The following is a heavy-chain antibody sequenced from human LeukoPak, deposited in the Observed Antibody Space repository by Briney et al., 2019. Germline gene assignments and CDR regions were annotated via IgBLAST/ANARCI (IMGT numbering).Heavy chain of an antibody. CDR2: IYHSGRP. Sequence: PSETLSLTCAVSGGSISSGGYCWSWIRQPPGKGLEWIVYIYHSGRPYSNPSLRSRATLSGNRTKNQFSLKLSSVTAADTAVYYCARTDYYRSGSYWSRAFDIWGQGTMVTVSS. CDR1: GGSISSGGYC. D-gene: IGHD3-10*01. CDR3: ARTDYYRSGSYWSRAFDI. J-gene: IGHJ3*02. V-gene: IGHV4-30-2*01.